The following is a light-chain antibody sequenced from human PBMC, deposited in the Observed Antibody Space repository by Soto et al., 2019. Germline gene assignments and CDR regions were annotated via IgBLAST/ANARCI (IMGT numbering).Light chain of an antibody. CDR3: QQFSIYLLT. CDR1: QSVSSN. V-gene: IGKV3-15*01. J-gene: IGKJ4*01. Sequence: EVVKATTPATRSGSTREKETLSCRASQSVSSNLAWYQQKPGQAPRLLIYGASTRATGIPARFSGGGSGTDFTLTISRLEPEDFAVYYCQQFSIYLLT. CDR2: GAS.